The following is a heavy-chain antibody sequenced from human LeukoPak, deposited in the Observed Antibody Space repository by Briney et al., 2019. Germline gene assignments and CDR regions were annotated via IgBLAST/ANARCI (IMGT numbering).Heavy chain of an antibody. CDR2: IYYSGST. D-gene: IGHD6-19*01. CDR3: ARDTGYSSGGDY. J-gene: IGHJ4*02. Sequence: PSETLSLTCTVSGGSISSSSYYWGWIRQPPGKGLEWIGSIYYSGSTYYNPSLKSRVTISVDTSKNQFSLKLSSVTAADTAVYYCARDTGYSSGGDYWGQGTLVTVSS. CDR1: GGSISSSSYY. V-gene: IGHV4-39*07.